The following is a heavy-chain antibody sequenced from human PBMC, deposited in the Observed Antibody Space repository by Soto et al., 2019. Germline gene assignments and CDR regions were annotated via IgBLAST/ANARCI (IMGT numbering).Heavy chain of an antibody. CDR2: ISAYNGNT. V-gene: IGHV1-18*01. J-gene: IGHJ6*02. D-gene: IGHD3-10*01. CDR3: ASSRITMVPYGMDV. CDR1: GYTFTSYG. Sequence: ASVKVSCKASGYTFTSYGISWVRQAPGQGLEWMGWISAYNGNTNYAQKFQGRVTMTTDTSTSTAYMELRSLRSDDTAVYYCASSRITMVPYGMDVWGQGTTVTVSS.